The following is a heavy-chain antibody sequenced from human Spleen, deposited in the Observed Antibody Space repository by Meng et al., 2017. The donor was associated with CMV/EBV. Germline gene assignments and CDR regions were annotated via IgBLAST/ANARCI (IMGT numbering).Heavy chain of an antibody. CDR3: AKIKTITMIVVPGFDI. CDR1: GFTFSNYA. D-gene: IGHD3-22*01. V-gene: IGHV3-23*01. CDR2: ISASSSST. Sequence: GGSLRLSCAASGFTFSNYAMSWVRQAPGKGLEWVSVISASSSSTYYGDSVKGRFTISRDNSNNTFYLQMNSLRAEDTAVYYCAKIKTITMIVVPGFDIWGQGTMVTVSS. J-gene: IGHJ3*02.